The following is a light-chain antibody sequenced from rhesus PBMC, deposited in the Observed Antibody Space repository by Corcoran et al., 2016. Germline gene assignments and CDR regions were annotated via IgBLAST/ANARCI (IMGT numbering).Light chain of an antibody. V-gene: IGKV3S9*01. CDR2: GAS. Sequence: EIVMTQSPATLSLSPGETATLSCRASQRVSSYVAWYQQKPEQAPRLRIVGASSRATGIPDRFSGRGSGTDFTLIISSLEPEDVGVYCCQQFNNWNTFGPGTKLDIK. CDR3: QQFNNWNT. J-gene: IGKJ3*01. CDR1: QRVSSY.